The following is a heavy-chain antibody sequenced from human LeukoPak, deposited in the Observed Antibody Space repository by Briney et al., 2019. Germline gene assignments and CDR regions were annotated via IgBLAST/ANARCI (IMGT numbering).Heavy chain of an antibody. D-gene: IGHD1-26*01. V-gene: IGHV3-23*01. CDR3: VKQIVRSGSYIDF. CDR2: ISGSGGNT. CDR1: GFTFIYYA. Sequence: GGSLRLSCAASGFTFIYYAMSWVRQAPGKGLEWVSTISGSGGNTYYADSVKGRFTISRDNSKNTLYLQMNSLRAEDTAVYYCVKQIVRSGSYIDFWGQGTLVTVSS. J-gene: IGHJ4*02.